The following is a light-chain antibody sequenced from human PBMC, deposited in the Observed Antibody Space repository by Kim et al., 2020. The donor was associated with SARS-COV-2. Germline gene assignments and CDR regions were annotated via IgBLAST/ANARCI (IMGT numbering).Light chain of an antibody. CDR1: QNINDW. CDR2: KAS. CDR3: QQYAPNWR. Sequence: DIQMTQSPSTLSASVGDRVTITCRASQNINDWLAWYQHKPGKAPKLLIYKASNLESGVPSRFSGSGSETEFTLTISSLQPDDSGIYYCQQYAPNWRFGQGTKVDIK. V-gene: IGKV1-5*03. J-gene: IGKJ1*01.